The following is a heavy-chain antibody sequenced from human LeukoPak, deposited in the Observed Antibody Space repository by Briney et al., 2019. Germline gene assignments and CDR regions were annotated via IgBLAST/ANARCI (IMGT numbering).Heavy chain of an antibody. CDR2: MNPNSGNT. CDR1: GYTFTSYD. CDR3: AGRVYGDYSEDY. J-gene: IGHJ4*02. Sequence: GASVKVSCTASGYTFTSYDINWVRQATGQGLEWMGWMNPNSGNTGYAQKFQGRVTMTRNTSISTAYMELSSLRSEDTAVYYCAGRVYGDYSEDYWGQGTLVTVSS. D-gene: IGHD4-17*01. V-gene: IGHV1-8*01.